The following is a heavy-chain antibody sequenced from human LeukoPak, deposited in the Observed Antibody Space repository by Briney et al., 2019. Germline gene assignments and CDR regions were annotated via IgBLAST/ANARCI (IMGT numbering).Heavy chain of an antibody. Sequence: ASVKVSCKASGYTFTGYYMHWVRQAPGQGLEWMGWINPNSGGTNYAQKFQGRVTMTRDTSISTAYMELSRLRSDDTAVYYCARDYYDSSGYYYGRGEYYFDYWGQGTLVTVSS. D-gene: IGHD3-22*01. CDR2: INPNSGGT. V-gene: IGHV1-2*02. CDR3: ARDYYDSSGYYYGRGEYYFDY. J-gene: IGHJ4*02. CDR1: GYTFTGYY.